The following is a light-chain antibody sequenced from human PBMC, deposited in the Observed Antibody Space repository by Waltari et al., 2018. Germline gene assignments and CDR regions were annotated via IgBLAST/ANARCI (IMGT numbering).Light chain of an antibody. J-gene: IGKJ2*01. CDR3: MQGTHLPPVYT. CDR1: EGLVYSDGNTY. V-gene: IGKV2-30*01. Sequence: DVVMTQSPLSLPVTLGQRGSSACRSSEGLVYSDGNTYLNWFQQRPGQPPRGLIYQVSKRDSGVPERFRGSGSGTAFALRISRVEARDVGVYYCMQGTHLPPVYTFGQGTKLESK. CDR2: QVS.